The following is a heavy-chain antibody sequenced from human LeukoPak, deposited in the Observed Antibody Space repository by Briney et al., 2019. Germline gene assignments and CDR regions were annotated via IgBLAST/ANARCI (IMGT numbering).Heavy chain of an antibody. CDR3: ARVLYSGSYYADAFDI. D-gene: IGHD1-26*01. V-gene: IGHV4-39*01. CDR2: IYYSGST. Sequence: SETLSLTCTVSGGSISSSSYYWGWIRQPPGKGLEWIGSIYYSGSTYYNPSLKSRVTISVDTSKNQFSLKLSSVTAADTAVYYCARVLYSGSYYADAFDIWGQGTMVTVSS. CDR1: GGSISSSSYY. J-gene: IGHJ3*02.